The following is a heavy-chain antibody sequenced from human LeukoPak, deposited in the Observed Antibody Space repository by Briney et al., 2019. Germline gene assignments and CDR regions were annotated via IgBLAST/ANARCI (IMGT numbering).Heavy chain of an antibody. V-gene: IGHV4-34*01. Sequence: PSETLSLTCAVYGASFSGYYWSWIRQPPGKGLEWIGEINHSGSTNYNPSLKSRVTISVDTSKNQFSLKLSSVTAADTAVYYCARSGIVVVPAATKDGGNWFDPWGQGTLVTVSS. D-gene: IGHD2-2*01. J-gene: IGHJ5*02. CDR2: INHSGST. CDR3: ARSGIVVVPAATKDGGNWFDP. CDR1: GASFSGYY.